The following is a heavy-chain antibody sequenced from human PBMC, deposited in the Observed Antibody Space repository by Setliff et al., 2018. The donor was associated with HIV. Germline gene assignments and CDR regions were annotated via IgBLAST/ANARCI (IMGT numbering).Heavy chain of an antibody. D-gene: IGHD2-21*02. J-gene: IGHJ4*02. CDR1: GYTFTDYY. V-gene: IGHV1-2*02. CDR2: INPNSGGT. CDR3: ATDFAAQIVVVTAGNY. Sequence: ASVKVSCKASGYTFTDYYMHWVRQAPGQGLEWVGWINPNSGGTNYAQKFQGRVTMTRDTSISTAYMDLSRLRSDDTAVYYCATDFAAQIVVVTAGNYWGQGTLVTVSS.